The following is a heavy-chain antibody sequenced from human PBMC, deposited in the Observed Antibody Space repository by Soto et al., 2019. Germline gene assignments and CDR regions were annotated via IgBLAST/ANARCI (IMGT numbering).Heavy chain of an antibody. CDR1: GGSISSYY. CDR2: IYYSGST. J-gene: IGHJ6*03. D-gene: IGHD3-3*01. Sequence: SETLSLTCTVSGGSISSYYWSWIRQPPGKGLEWIGYIYYSGSTNYNPSLKSRVTISVDTSKNQFSLKLSSVTAADTAVYYCARAYSMGFWSGPSDVYYYYYMDVWGKGSTVTVSS. V-gene: IGHV4-59*01. CDR3: ARAYSMGFWSGPSDVYYYYYMDV.